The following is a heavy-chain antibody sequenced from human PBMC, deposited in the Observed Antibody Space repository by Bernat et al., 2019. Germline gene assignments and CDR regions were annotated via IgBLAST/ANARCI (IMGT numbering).Heavy chain of an antibody. CDR2: INTGNGDT. J-gene: IGHJ4*02. V-gene: IGHV1-3*04. Sequence: QVQLVQSGAEVKKPGASVKVSCKASGYTFTSYAIHWVRQAPGHRLEWMGWINTGNGDTRYSQKFQGRVTITRDTSASTAYVEVSSLRSEDTAVYYCARDLGSGSLHYWGQGTLVTVSS. CDR3: ARDLGSGSLHY. CDR1: GYTFTSYA. D-gene: IGHD6-19*01.